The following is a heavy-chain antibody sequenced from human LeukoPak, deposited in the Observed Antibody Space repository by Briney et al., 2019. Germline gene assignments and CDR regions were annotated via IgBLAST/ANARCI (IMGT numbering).Heavy chain of an antibody. Sequence: GGSLRLSCAVSGFTFEDYGMNWVSQVPGKGPEWVCGLKGNGGGRRYADSVKGRFSISRDNARNSLYLQMDSLTVDDTAFYYCARDAVPSGRSWFDPWGQGTLVTVSS. V-gene: IGHV3-20*04. CDR1: GFTFEDYG. CDR3: ARDAVPSGRSWFDP. D-gene: IGHD1-26*01. J-gene: IGHJ5*02. CDR2: LKGNGGGR.